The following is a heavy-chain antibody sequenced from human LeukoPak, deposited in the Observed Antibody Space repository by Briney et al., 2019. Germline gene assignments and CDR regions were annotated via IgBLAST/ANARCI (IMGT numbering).Heavy chain of an antibody. V-gene: IGHV3-23*01. CDR1: GFTFSSYA. J-gene: IGHJ4*02. CDR2: ISGSGGST. Sequence: GGSLRLSCAASGFTFSSYAMSWVRQAPGKGLEWVSTISGSGGSTYYADSVKGRFTISRDNSKNTLYLQMNSLRAEDTAVYYCAKRVAVAGNGDYWGQGTLVTVSS. CDR3: AKRVAVAGNGDY. D-gene: IGHD6-19*01.